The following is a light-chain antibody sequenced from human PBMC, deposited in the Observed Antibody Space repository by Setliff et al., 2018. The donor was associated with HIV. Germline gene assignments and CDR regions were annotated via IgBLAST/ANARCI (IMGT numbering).Light chain of an antibody. CDR2: DTS. V-gene: IGLV7-46*01. CDR3: LLSYGGAYV. CDR1: TGAVTSAHY. J-gene: IGLJ1*01. Sequence: QAVVTQESSLTVSPGGTVTLTCGSSTGAVTSAHYPYWFQQKPGQAPRTLIYDTSSKHSWTPARFSGSLLGGKAALTLSGAQPEDEAEYYCLLSYGGAYVFGTGTKVTVL.